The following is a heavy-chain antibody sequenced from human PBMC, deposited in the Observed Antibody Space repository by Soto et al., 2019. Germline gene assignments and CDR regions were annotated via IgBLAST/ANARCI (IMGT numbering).Heavy chain of an antibody. D-gene: IGHD3-3*01. J-gene: IGHJ6*02. Sequence: GASVKVSCKASGYTFTGYYMHWVRQARGQGLEWMGWINPNSGGTNYAQKFQGRVTMTRDTSISTAYMELSRLRSDDTAVYYCAREYRDYDFWGGSRRNYGMDVWGQGTTVTVSS. CDR2: INPNSGGT. V-gene: IGHV1-2*02. CDR3: AREYRDYDFWGGSRRNYGMDV. CDR1: GYTFTGYY.